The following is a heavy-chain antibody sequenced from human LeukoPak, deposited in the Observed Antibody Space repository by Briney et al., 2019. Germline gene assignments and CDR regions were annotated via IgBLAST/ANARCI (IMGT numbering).Heavy chain of an antibody. CDR2: IKQDGSEK. CDR1: GFTFSSYW. J-gene: IGHJ3*02. CDR3: ARDSNFHGDYYYDVFDI. V-gene: IGHV3-7*01. D-gene: IGHD4-17*01. Sequence: PGGSLRLSCAASGFTFSSYWMSWVRQAPGKGLEWVANIKQDGSEKYYVDSVKGRFTISRDNAKNSLYLQMDSLRAEDTATYYCARDSNFHGDYYYDVFDIWGQGTVVTVSS.